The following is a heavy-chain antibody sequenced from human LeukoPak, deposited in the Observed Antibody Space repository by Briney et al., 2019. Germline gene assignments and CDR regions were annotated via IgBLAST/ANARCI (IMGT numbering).Heavy chain of an antibody. D-gene: IGHD6-25*01. V-gene: IGHV3-64D*06. CDR1: GFTFSSYA. J-gene: IGHJ3*02. CDR3: VRSAATSYDAFDI. CDR2: ISSNGGGT. Sequence: GGSLRLSCSASGFTFSSYAMHWVRQAPGKGLEYVSAISSNGGGTYYADSVKGRFTISRDNSKNTLYLQMSSLRAEDTAVYYCVRSAATSYDAFDIWGQGTMVTVSS.